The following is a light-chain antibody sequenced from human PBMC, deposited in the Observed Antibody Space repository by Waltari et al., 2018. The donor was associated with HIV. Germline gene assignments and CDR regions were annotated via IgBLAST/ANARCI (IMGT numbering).Light chain of an antibody. J-gene: IGLJ1*01. CDR1: SSDIGAYNY. CDR2: EVT. Sequence: QSALTQPASVSGSPGQSITISCTGTSSDIGAYNYVSWYQPHPGKVPEPLIYEVTNRPAGGSHRFSGSKAGNTASLTISGLQAEDEADFYCTSYTSISTLVFGTGTKVTVL. CDR3: TSYTSISTLV. V-gene: IGLV2-14*01.